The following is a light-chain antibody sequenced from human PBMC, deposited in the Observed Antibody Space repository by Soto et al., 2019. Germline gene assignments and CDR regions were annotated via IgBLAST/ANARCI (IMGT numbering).Light chain of an antibody. CDR3: GSYGATSTL. Sequence: QSALTQPASVSGSPGQSITIPCTGSSSDIGLYTFVSWYQQHPGKAPKLLIYDVSYRPSGISDRFSGSKSGNTASLTISGLQPEDEADYYCGSYGATSTLFGGGTKLTVL. V-gene: IGLV2-14*03. CDR2: DVS. CDR1: SSDIGLYTF. J-gene: IGLJ2*01.